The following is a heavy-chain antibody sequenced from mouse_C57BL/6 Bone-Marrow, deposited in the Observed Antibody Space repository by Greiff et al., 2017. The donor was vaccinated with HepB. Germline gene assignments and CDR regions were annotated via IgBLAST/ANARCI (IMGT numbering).Heavy chain of an antibody. D-gene: IGHD2-5*01. Sequence: QVTLKVSGPGILQPSQTLSLTCSFSVFSLSTFGMGVSWIRQPSGKGLEWLAHIYWDEDKHYKPSLKSRLTISKDTSNNQVFLKITTVDTADTATYYSARRARGYYSNLYYFDYWGQGTTLTVSS. CDR3: ARRARGYYSNLYYFDY. CDR1: VFSLSTFGMG. V-gene: IGHV8-9*01. J-gene: IGHJ2*01. CDR2: IYWDEDK.